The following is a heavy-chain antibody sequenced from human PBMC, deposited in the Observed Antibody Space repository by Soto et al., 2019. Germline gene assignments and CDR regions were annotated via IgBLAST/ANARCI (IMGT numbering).Heavy chain of an antibody. CDR1: GCSISSYY. D-gene: IGHD3-22*01. V-gene: IGHV4-59*01. CDR3: AGTYYYDSSGYPFDY. Sequence: PSETLSLTCTVSGCSISSYYWSWIRQPPGKGLEWIGYIYYSGSTNYNPSLKSRVTISVDTSKNQFSLKLSSVTAADTAVYYCAGTYYYDSSGYPFDYWGQGTLVTVSS. J-gene: IGHJ4*02. CDR2: IYYSGST.